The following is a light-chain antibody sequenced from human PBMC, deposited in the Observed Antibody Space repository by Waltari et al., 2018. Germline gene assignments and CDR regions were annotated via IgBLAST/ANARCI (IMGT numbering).Light chain of an antibody. CDR1: SGYSNSK. Sequence: QPVLTQRLSALASLGASVTLTCTLSSGYSNSKVDWDQQRPWKGPRFVMRVGTGGIVGSKGDGIPDRFSVLGSGLNRYLTIKNIQEEDESDYHCGADHGSGRNFVVVFGGGTKLTVL. V-gene: IGLV9-49*01. CDR2: VGTGGIVG. CDR3: GADHGSGRNFVVV. J-gene: IGLJ2*01.